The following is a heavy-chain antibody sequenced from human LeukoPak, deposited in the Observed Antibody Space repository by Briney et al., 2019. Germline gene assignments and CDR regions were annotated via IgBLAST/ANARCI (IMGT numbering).Heavy chain of an antibody. V-gene: IGHV3-53*01. D-gene: IGHD5-18*01. CDR1: GFTFDDYA. J-gene: IGHJ6*03. Sequence: PGRSLRLSCAVSGFTFDDYAMHWVRQVPGKGLEWVSVIYSGGSTYYADSVKGRFTISRDNSKNTLYLQMNSQRAEDTAVYYCARVGRGYSFGFLDYFYYMDVWGKGTTVTISS. CDR2: IYSGGST. CDR3: ARVGRGYSFGFLDYFYYMDV.